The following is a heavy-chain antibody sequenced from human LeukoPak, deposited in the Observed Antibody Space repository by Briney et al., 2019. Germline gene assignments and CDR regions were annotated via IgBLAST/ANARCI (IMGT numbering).Heavy chain of an antibody. Sequence: ASVKVSCKASGYTFTSYDINWVRQATGQGLEWMGWMNPNSGNTGYAQKFQGRATMTRNTSISTAYMELSSLRSEDTAVYYCARGGRGPIGYSTDLGYWGQGTLVTVSS. CDR3: ARGGRGPIGYSTDLGY. D-gene: IGHD4-11*01. CDR1: GYTFTSYD. J-gene: IGHJ4*02. V-gene: IGHV1-8*01. CDR2: MNPNSGNT.